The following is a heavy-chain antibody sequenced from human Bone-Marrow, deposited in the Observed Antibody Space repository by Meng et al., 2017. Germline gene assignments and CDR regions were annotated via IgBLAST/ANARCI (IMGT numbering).Heavy chain of an antibody. CDR3: ARDEDISAAGKLFGDY. D-gene: IGHD6-13*01. CDR1: GYTFPDSW. V-gene: IGHV1-2*06. Sequence: VHVVQAGAEVKKAGAAVKFSCKDSGYTFPDSWLHWVRRAPGQGLEWMGRINPKSGDTHYAQRFQGRVTMTGDTSISTAYMELSGLRSDDTAMYYCARDEDISAAGKLFGDYWGQGTLVTVSS. CDR2: INPKSGDT. J-gene: IGHJ4*02.